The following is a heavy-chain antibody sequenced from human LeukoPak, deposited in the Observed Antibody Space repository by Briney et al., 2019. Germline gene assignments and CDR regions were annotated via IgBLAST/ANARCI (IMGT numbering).Heavy chain of an antibody. D-gene: IGHD3-3*01. CDR2: IIPIFGTA. CDR3: ARVPALQGLTILGYMDV. CDR1: GGTFSSYA. Sequence: GASVKVSCKASGGTFSSYAISWVRQAPGQGLEWMGGIIPIFGTANYAQKFQGRVTITADESTSTAYMELSSLRSEDTAVYYCARVPALQGLTILGYMDVWGKGTTVTVSS. V-gene: IGHV1-69*13. J-gene: IGHJ6*03.